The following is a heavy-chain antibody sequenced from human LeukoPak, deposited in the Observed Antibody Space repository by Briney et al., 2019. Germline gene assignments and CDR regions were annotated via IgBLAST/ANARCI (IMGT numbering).Heavy chain of an antibody. CDR2: ISGSGGNT. CDR1: GFTFSYYA. Sequence: GVSLRLSCAASGFTFSYYAMSWVRQAPGEGLEWVSAISGSGGNTYYADSVNGRFTTSRDNSQNTFFLQMNSLRADDTAIYYCAKCLTSTGTCYFDYWGQGTLVTVSS. D-gene: IGHD1-1*01. V-gene: IGHV3-23*01. J-gene: IGHJ4*02. CDR3: AKCLTSTGTCYFDY.